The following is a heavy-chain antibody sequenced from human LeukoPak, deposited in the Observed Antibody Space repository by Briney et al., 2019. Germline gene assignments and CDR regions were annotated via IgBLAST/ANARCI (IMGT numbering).Heavy chain of an antibody. Sequence: PGGSLRLSCAASGITFRNYGMHWVRQAPGKGLEWVAVMWYDGGKKYYADSVKGRFTISRDNSRNTLYLQMNSLRAEDTGVYYCASVNYGSGRYYSDFWGQGTPVTVS. CDR2: MWYDGGKK. CDR3: ASVNYGSGRYYSDF. D-gene: IGHD3-10*01. J-gene: IGHJ4*02. CDR1: GITFRNYG. V-gene: IGHV3-33*03.